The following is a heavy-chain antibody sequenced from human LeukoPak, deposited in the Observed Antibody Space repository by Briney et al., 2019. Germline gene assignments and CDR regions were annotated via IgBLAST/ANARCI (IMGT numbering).Heavy chain of an antibody. V-gene: IGHV1-8*01. CDR3: ARKRGIAATSFNWFDP. Sequence: GASVKVSCKASGYTFTSYDINWVRQATGQGLEWMGWMNPNSGNTGYAQKFQGRVTMTRNTSISTAYMELSSLRSEDTAAYYCARKRGIAATSFNWFDPWGQGTLVTVSS. D-gene: IGHD2-15*01. CDR1: GYTFTSYD. CDR2: MNPNSGNT. J-gene: IGHJ5*02.